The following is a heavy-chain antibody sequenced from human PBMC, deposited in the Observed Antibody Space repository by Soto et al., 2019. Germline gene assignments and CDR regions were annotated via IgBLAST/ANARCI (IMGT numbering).Heavy chain of an antibody. D-gene: IGHD2-15*01. V-gene: IGHV4-34*01. J-gene: IGHJ4*02. CDR1: GWSFSGYY. CDR3: ARAAPRYCSGGSCYSGRYY. CDR2: INHSGST. Sequence: SETLSLTCAFYGWSFSGYYWSWIRQPPGQGLEWIGEINHSGSTNYNPSLKSRVTISVDTSKNQFSLKLSSVTAADTAVYYCARAAPRYCSGGSCYSGRYYWGQGTLVTVS.